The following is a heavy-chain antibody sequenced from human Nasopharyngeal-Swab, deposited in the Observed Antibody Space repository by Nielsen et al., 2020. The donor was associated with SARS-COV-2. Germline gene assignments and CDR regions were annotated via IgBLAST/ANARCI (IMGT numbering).Heavy chain of an antibody. CDR1: GYTFTAYA. Sequence: ASVKVSCKASGYTFTAYAMHWVRQAPGQRLEWLGWINAGTGNTDYSHKFQGRVTITRDTSANTGYLELNGLTSEDTAVYYCARGGGRLRFLEWLTSYFDYWSRGTLVTVSS. J-gene: IGHJ4*02. CDR3: ARGGGRLRFLEWLTSYFDY. CDR2: INAGTGNT. D-gene: IGHD3-3*01. V-gene: IGHV1-3*01.